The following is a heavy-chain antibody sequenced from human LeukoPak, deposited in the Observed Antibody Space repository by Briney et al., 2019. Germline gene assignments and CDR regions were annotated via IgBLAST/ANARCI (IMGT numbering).Heavy chain of an antibody. CDR3: AKEGAYPIITYDS. D-gene: IGHD3-10*01. CDR1: GFTFSSYW. CDR2: IKRGGNEK. J-gene: IGHJ5*01. Sequence: GGSLRLSCAASGFTFSSYWMNWVRQAPGKGLEWVANIKRGGNEKNYVDSVKGRFSISRDNAKNSLYLQMDSLRAEDTAVYYCAKEGAYPIITYDSWGQGALVTVSS. V-gene: IGHV3-7*01.